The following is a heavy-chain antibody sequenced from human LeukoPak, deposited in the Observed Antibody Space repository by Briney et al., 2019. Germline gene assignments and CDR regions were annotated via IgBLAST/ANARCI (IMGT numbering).Heavy chain of an antibody. D-gene: IGHD3-10*01. Sequence: GGSLRLSCAASGFTFNSYAMSWVCQAPGKGLEWVSLISGSGGSTYNADSVKGRFTISRDNSQNTLYLQMNSLRAEDTAVYYCAKDRHYYGSGSFYTYFDYWGQGTLVTVSS. CDR1: GFTFNSYA. CDR3: AKDRHYYGSGSFYTYFDY. V-gene: IGHV3-23*01. J-gene: IGHJ4*02. CDR2: ISGSGGST.